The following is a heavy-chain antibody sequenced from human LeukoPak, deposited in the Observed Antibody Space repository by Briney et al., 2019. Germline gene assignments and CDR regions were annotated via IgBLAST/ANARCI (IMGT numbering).Heavy chain of an antibody. CDR3: ARDLHSSSWSFDY. Sequence: SETLSLTCTASGDSITSSSYYWGWIRQPPGKGLVWIGSIYYSGSTYYNPSLKSRVTISVDTSKNQFSLKLSSVTAADTAVYYCARDLHSSSWSFDYWGQGTLVTVSS. D-gene: IGHD6-13*01. CDR1: GDSITSSSYY. J-gene: IGHJ4*02. V-gene: IGHV4-39*07. CDR2: IYYSGST.